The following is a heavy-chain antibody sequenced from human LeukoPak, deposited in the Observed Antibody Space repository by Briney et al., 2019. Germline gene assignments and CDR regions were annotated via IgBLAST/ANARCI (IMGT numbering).Heavy chain of an antibody. CDR1: GFTFHDHT. Sequence: GGSLRLSCAASGFTFHDHTMHLVRQGPGKRLEWVALITWDGDVTHYADSVKGRFTISRDNGKNSLFLQMNSVTTEDTALYYCTKDAAYSSSWFGYFDYWGQGTLVTVSS. V-gene: IGHV3-43*01. D-gene: IGHD6-13*01. CDR2: ITWDGDVT. CDR3: TKDAAYSSSWFGYFDY. J-gene: IGHJ4*02.